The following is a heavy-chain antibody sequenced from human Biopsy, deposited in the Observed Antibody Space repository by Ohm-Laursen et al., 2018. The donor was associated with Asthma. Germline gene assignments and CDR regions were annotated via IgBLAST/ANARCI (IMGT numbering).Heavy chain of an antibody. CDR2: ISYSIEYSGST. J-gene: IGHJ4*02. D-gene: IGHD5-18*01. V-gene: IGHV4-59*01. CDR3: ARDFVDSAMDYFDY. CDR1: GGSLSGYY. Sequence: SETLSLTWTVSGGSLSGYYWSWIRQSPGKGLEWIGYISYSIEYSGSTNYNPSLKSRVTISVDTSKNQFSLKLSSVTAADTAVYYCARDFVDSAMDYFDYWGQGTLVTVSS.